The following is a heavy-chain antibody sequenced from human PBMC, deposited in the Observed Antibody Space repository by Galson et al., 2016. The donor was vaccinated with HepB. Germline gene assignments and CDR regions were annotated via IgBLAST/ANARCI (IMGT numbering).Heavy chain of an antibody. CDR1: GFTFDDYT. V-gene: IGHV3-43*01. Sequence: SLRLSCATSGFTFDDYTMHWVRQAPGKGLEWVSVISWDGGTKHYGDSVKGRFTVSRDNSKNSMYLQMNSLRTEDAALYYCARERFSTYYSYGLDVWGQGTTVSVSS. CDR3: ARERFSTYYSYGLDV. D-gene: IGHD3-3*02. CDR2: ISWDGGTK. J-gene: IGHJ6*02.